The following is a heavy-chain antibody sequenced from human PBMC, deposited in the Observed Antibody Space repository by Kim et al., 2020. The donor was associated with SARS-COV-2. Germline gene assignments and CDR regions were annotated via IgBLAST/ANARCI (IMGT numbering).Heavy chain of an antibody. D-gene: IGHD3-22*01. V-gene: IGHV3-48*04. CDR3: ARDSVHYYDSSGYYYPFDY. CDR2: ISSSSSTI. Sequence: GGSLRLSCAASGFTFSSYSMNWVRQAPGKGLEWVSYISSSSSTIYYADSVKGRFTISRDNAKNSLYLQMNSLRAEDTAVYYCARDSVHYYDSSGYYYPFDYWGQGTLVTVSS. CDR1: GFTFSSYS. J-gene: IGHJ4*02.